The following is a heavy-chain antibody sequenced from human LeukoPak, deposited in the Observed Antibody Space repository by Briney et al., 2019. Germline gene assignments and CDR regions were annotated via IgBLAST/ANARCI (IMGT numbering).Heavy chain of an antibody. CDR2: IIPIFGIA. CDR1: GGTFSSYA. D-gene: IGHD4-23*01. V-gene: IGHV1-69*10. CDR3: ARDSAYGGNSRYFDY. Sequence: SVKVSCKAPGGTFSSYAISWVRQAPGQGLEWMGGIIPIFGIANYAQKFQGRVTITADKSTSTAYMELSSLRSEDTAVYYCARDSAYGGNSRYFDYWGQGTLVTVSS. J-gene: IGHJ4*02.